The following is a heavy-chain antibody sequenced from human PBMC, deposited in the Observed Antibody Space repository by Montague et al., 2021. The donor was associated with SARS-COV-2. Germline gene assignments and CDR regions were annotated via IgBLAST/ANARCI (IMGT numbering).Heavy chain of an antibody. J-gene: IGHJ6*02. CDR2: IYHCGST. CDR3: AVNSNYYYYYGMDV. CDR1: GYSISSGYY. Sequence: SETLSLTCTVSGYSISSGYYWGWIRQPPGKGLEWIGSIYHCGSTYYNPSLKSRVTISVDTSKNQFSLKLSSVTAADTAVYYCAVNSNYYYYYGMDVWGQGTTVTVSS. D-gene: IGHD4-11*01. V-gene: IGHV4-38-2*02.